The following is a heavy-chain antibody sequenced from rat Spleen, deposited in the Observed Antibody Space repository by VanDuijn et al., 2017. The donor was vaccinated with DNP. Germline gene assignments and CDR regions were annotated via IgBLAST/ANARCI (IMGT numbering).Heavy chain of an antibody. CDR3: ARYAPSASYAMDA. CDR2: ITTGGGYT. CDR1: GFTFSNYY. D-gene: IGHD4-3*01. Sequence: EVQLVESGGGLVQPGRSIKLSCATSGFTFSNYYMAWVRQAPAKGLEWVASITTGGGYTYYRDSVKGRFTISRDNAKSTLYLQMDSLRSEDTATYYCARYAPSASYAMDAWGQGTSVTVSS. V-gene: IGHV5-25*01. J-gene: IGHJ4*01.